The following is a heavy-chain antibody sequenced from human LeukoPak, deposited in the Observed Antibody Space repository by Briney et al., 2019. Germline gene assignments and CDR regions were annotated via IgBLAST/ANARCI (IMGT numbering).Heavy chain of an antibody. CDR2: ISWNSGSI. V-gene: IGHV3-9*01. D-gene: IGHD2-15*01. CDR3: AKDMRGHQLLPKN. J-gene: IGHJ4*02. CDR1: GFTFDDYA. Sequence: GRSLRLSCAASGFTFDDYAMHWVRQAPGKGLEWGSGISWNSGSIGYADSVKGRFTISRDNAKNSLYLQMNSLRAEDTALYYCAKDMRGHQLLPKNWGQGTLVTVSS.